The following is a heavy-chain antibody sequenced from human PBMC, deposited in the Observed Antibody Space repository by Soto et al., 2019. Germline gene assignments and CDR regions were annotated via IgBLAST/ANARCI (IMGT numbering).Heavy chain of an antibody. J-gene: IGHJ6*03. CDR2: INGDGRVT. D-gene: IGHD1-1*01. CDR3: ARVGTGYYYKDV. V-gene: IGHV3-74*01. Sequence: GGSLRLSCAASGFTFSTYRMHWVRQAPGKGLVWVSRINGDGRVTTYADSVKGRFTVSRDNAKNTLYLEMNSLRAEDTAVYYCARVGTGYYYKDVWGKGTTVTVSS. CDR1: GFTFSTYR.